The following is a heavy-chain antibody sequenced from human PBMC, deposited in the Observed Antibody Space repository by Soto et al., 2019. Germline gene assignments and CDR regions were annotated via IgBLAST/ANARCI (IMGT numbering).Heavy chain of an antibody. D-gene: IGHD3-10*01. J-gene: IGHJ6*02. CDR3: ARVSGSYYYGMDV. CDR2: IYHSGST. Sequence: QVQLQESGPGLVKPSGTLSLTCAVSGGSISSSNWWSWVRQPPGKGLEWIGEIYHSGSTNYNPSLTSRVTIPVDKSNNQFSLTLSSVPAADTAVYYCARVSGSYYYGMDVWGQGTTVTVSS. CDR1: GGSISSSNW. V-gene: IGHV4-4*02.